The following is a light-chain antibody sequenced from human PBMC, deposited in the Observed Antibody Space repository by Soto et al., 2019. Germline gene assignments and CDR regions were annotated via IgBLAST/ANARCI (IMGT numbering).Light chain of an antibody. CDR1: QSVSSD. CDR2: RAS. Sequence: EIVMTQSPATLSVSPGERAPLSCRASQSVSSDLAWYPQKPGQAPRVLIYRASTRATGVPGRFSGSGSGTDFTLTISRLEPEDFAEYYCQQRSNRWTFGQGTKVDI. J-gene: IGKJ1*01. CDR3: QQRSNRWT. V-gene: IGKV3-15*01.